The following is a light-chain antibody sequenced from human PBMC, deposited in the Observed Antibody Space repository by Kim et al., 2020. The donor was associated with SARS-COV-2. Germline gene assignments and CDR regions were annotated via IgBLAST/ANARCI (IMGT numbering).Light chain of an antibody. Sequence: EIVLTQSPATLSLSPGERAALSCRASQSVSSSYLAWYQQKPGQAPRLLIYGASSRATGIPDRFSGSGSGTDFTLTITRLEPDDFAVYYWQQYVTSPHTFGGGTKLEIK. CDR1: QSVSSSY. V-gene: IGKV3-20*01. J-gene: IGKJ4*01. CDR2: GAS. CDR3: QQYVTSPHT.